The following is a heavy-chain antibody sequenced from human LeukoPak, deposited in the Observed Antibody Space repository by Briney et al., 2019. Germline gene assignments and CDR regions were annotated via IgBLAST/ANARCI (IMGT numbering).Heavy chain of an antibody. CDR3: ARLGVGYDIQHWFDP. Sequence: SVKVSCKASGGTFSYAISWVRQAPGQGLEWMGGIIPIFGTADYAQQFQGRVTMTTDESRSTAYMELSSLRSDDTAVYYCARLGVGYDIQHWFDPWGREPWSPSPQ. CDR2: IIPIFGTA. J-gene: IGHJ5*02. V-gene: IGHV1-69*05. D-gene: IGHD3-9*01. CDR1: GGTFSYA.